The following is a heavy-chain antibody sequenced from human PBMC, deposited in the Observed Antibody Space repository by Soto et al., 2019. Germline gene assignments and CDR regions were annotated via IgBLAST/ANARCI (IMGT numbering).Heavy chain of an antibody. V-gene: IGHV1-69*06. Sequence: ASVKVSCKASGGTFSSYAISWVRQAPGQGLEWMGGIIPIFGTANYAQKFQGRVTITADKSTSTAYMELSSLRSEDTAVYYCARDLGYYDSSGYPPAYYGMDVWGQGTTVTVSS. CDR2: IIPIFGTA. J-gene: IGHJ6*02. CDR3: ARDLGYYDSSGYPPAYYGMDV. D-gene: IGHD3-22*01. CDR1: GGTFSSYA.